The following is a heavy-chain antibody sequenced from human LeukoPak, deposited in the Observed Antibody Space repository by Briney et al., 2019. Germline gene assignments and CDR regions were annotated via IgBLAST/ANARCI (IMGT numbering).Heavy chain of an antibody. D-gene: IGHD2-15*01. CDR2: ISGSGGST. CDR1: GFTFSSYA. Sequence: PGGSLRLSCAASGFTFSSYAMSWVRQAPGKGLEWVSTISGSGGSTYYADSVKGRFTISRDNSQNTLYLQMNSLRAEDTAVYHCASGGYCSGGSCYPFDYWGQGTLVTVSS. V-gene: IGHV3-23*01. J-gene: IGHJ4*02. CDR3: ASGGYCSGGSCYPFDY.